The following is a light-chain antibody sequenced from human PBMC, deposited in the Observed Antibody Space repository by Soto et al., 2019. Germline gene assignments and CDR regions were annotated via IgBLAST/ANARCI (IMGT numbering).Light chain of an antibody. CDR3: SSFTSSSTFV. CDR1: SSDVGLYDY. Sequence: QSALAQPASVSGSPGQSITISCTGASSDVGLYDYVSWFQQQHPGKAPKLLIYDVSNWPSGVSDRFSGSKSGNTASLTISGLRAEDEADYYCSSFTSSSTFVFGTGTKVTV. CDR2: DVS. V-gene: IGLV2-14*03. J-gene: IGLJ1*01.